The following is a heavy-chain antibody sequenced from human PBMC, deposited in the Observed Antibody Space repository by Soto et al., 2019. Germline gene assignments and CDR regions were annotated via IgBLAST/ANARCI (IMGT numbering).Heavy chain of an antibody. J-gene: IGHJ4*02. CDR2: IVVGSGNT. Sequence: SVKVSCKASGFTFTSSAVQWVRQARGQRLEWIGWIVVGSGNTNYAQKFQERVTITRDMSTSTAYMELSSLRSEDTAVYYCAAPPEGSIAAGYYWGQGTLVTVSS. D-gene: IGHD6-13*01. CDR3: AAPPEGSIAAGYY. CDR1: GFTFTSSA. V-gene: IGHV1-58*01.